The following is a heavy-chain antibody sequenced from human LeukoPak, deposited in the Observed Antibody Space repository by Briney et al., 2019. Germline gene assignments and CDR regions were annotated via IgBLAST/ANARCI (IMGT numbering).Heavy chain of an antibody. Sequence: PSGTLSLTCAVSGGSISSRNWWTWVRQAPGKGLEWVSIIYSGGTTYSADSVKGRFTISRDNSKNTLYLQMNNLRADDTAVYYCARVPVGFGELSLLFDYWGQGTLVTVSS. V-gene: IGHV3-53*01. D-gene: IGHD3-10*01. CDR3: ARVPVGFGELSLLFDY. CDR2: IYSGGTT. J-gene: IGHJ4*02. CDR1: GGSISSRNW.